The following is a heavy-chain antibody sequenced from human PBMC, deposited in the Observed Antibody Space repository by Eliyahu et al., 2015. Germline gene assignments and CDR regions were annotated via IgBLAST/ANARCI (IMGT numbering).Heavy chain of an antibody. J-gene: IGHJ3*02. CDR3: ARDLSSSWYEGKNAFDI. Sequence: PGGSLRLSCAASGFTFSSYEMNWVRQAPGKGLEWVSYISSSGSTIYYADSVKGRFTISRDNAKNSLYLQINRLRAQDTAVFYRARDLSSSWYEGKNAFDIWGQGTMVTVSS. V-gene: IGHV3-48*03. CDR1: GFTFSSYE. CDR2: ISSSGSTI. D-gene: IGHD6-13*01.